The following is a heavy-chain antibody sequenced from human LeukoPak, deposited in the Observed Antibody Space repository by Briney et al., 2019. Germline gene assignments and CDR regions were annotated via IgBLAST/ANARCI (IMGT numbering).Heavy chain of an antibody. J-gene: IGHJ4*02. CDR1: GGTFSSYA. V-gene: IGHV1-69*04. D-gene: IGHD3-3*01. CDR2: IIPILGIA. Sequence: ASVKVSCKASGGTFSSYAISWVRQAPGQGLEWMGRIIPILGIANYAQKFQGRVTITADESTSTAYMELSSLRSEDTAVYYCARARGRGGSGPDYWGQGTLVTVSS. CDR3: ARARGRGGSGPDY.